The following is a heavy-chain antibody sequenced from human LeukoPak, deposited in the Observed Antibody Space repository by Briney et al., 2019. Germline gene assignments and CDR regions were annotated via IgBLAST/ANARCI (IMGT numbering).Heavy chain of an antibody. J-gene: IGHJ4*02. V-gene: IGHV3-48*03. CDR1: GFTFSSYE. CDR3: ARGLKDIVVVVAEPSFDY. Sequence: GGSLRLSCAASGFTFSSYEMNWVRQAPGKGLEWVSYISSSGSTIYYADSVKGRFTISRDNAKNSLYLQMNSLRAEDTAVYYCARGLKDIVVVVAEPSFDYWGQGTLVIVSS. CDR2: ISSSGSTI. D-gene: IGHD2-15*01.